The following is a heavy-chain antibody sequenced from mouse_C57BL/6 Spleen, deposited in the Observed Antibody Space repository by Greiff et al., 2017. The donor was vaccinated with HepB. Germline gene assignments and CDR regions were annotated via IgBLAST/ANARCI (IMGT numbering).Heavy chain of an antibody. CDR1: GYTFTSYW. CDR3: ARAIYYDYDWYFDV. J-gene: IGHJ1*03. D-gene: IGHD2-4*01. V-gene: IGHV1-52*01. Sequence: QVQLQQSGAELVRPGSSVKLSCKASGYTFTSYWMHWVKQRPIQGLEWIGNIDPSDSETHYNQKFKDKATLTVDKSSSTAYMQLSSLTSEDSAVYYCARAIYYDYDWYFDVWGTGTTVTVSS. CDR2: IDPSDSET.